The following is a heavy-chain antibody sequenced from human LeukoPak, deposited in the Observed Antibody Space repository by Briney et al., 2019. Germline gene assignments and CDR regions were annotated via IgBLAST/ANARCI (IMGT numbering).Heavy chain of an antibody. CDR3: ATTYYYDSSGY. CDR2: ISDSGGST. D-gene: IGHD3-22*01. V-gene: IGHV3-23*01. Sequence: GGSLRLSCAASGFFFNTYWMHWVRQAPGKGLEWVSAISDSGGSTYYADSVKGRFTISRDNFKNTLYLQMNSLRAEDTAVYYCATTYYYDSSGYWGQGTLVTVSS. CDR1: GFFFNTYW. J-gene: IGHJ4*02.